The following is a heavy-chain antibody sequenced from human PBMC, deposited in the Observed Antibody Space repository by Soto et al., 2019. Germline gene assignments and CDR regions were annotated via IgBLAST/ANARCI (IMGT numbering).Heavy chain of an antibody. D-gene: IGHD6-6*01. V-gene: IGHV4-34*01. CDR3: ARGPPKWQRIAARPLYYYYGMDV. Sequence: SETLSLTCAVYGGSFSGYYWSWIRQPPGKGLEWIGEINHSGSTNYNPSLKSRVTISVDTSKNQFSLKLSSVTAADTAVYYCARGPPKWQRIAARPLYYYYGMDVWGQGTTVTV. CDR1: GGSFSGYY. CDR2: INHSGST. J-gene: IGHJ6*02.